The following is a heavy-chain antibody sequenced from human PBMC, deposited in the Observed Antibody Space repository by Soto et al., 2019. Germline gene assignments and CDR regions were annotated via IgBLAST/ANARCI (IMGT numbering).Heavy chain of an antibody. CDR2: IKRDGSEK. Sequence: PGGSLRLSCAASGFSFNYYWMSWVRQAPGKGLEWVANIKRDGSEKYYVDSVKGRFAISRDNAKNSLYLQMDSLRAEDTAVYYCVRDRPDTDADGIDYWGQGTLVTVSS. D-gene: IGHD6-6*01. J-gene: IGHJ4*02. CDR1: GFSFNYYW. V-gene: IGHV3-7*05. CDR3: VRDRPDTDADGIDY.